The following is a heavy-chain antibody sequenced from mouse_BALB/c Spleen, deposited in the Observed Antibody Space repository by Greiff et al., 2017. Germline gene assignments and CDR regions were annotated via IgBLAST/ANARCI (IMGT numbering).Heavy chain of an antibody. CDR2: ISSGSSTI. CDR3: ARDPYYAMDY. CDR1: GFTFSSFG. V-gene: IGHV5-17*02. Sequence: EVKVVESGGGLVQPGGSRKLSCAASGFTFSSFGMHWVRQAPEKGLEWVAYISSGSSTIYYADTVKGRFTISRDNPKNTLFLQMTSLRSEDTAMYYCARDPYYAMDYWGQGTSVTVSS. J-gene: IGHJ4*01.